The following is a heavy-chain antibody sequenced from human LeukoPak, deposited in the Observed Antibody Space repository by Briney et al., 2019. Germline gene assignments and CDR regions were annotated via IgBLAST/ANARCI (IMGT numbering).Heavy chain of an antibody. CDR1: GFTFSSYA. Sequence: GRSLRLSCAASGFTFSSYAMSWVRQAPGKGLEWVSAISGSGGRTYYADSVRGRLTISTDNSKNTLYLQMNSLRAGDTAVYYCAKGRAHRPYYMDVWGKGTTVTVSS. CDR2: ISGSGGRT. CDR3: AKGRAHRPYYMDV. J-gene: IGHJ6*03. V-gene: IGHV3-23*01.